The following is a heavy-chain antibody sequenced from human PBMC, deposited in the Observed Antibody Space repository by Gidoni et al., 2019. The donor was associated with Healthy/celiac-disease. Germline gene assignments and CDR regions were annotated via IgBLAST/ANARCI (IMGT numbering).Heavy chain of an antibody. Sequence: EVQLVESGGGLVKPGGSLRLSCAASGFTFSRYSMNWVRQAPGKGLEWVSSISSSSSYIYYADSVKGRFTISRDKAKNSLYLQMNSLRAEDTAVYYCARVGYKWELHYFDYWGQGTLVTVSS. CDR3: ARVGYKWELHYFDY. V-gene: IGHV3-21*01. CDR1: GFTFSRYS. CDR2: ISSSSSYI. J-gene: IGHJ4*02. D-gene: IGHD1-26*01.